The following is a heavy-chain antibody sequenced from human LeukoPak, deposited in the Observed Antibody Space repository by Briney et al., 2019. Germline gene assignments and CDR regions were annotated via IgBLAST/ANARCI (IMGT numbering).Heavy chain of an antibody. V-gene: IGHV3-30*03. CDR1: GFTFSSYG. CDR2: ISYDGSNK. CDR3: AILAPGY. J-gene: IGHJ4*02. Sequence: GGSLRLSCAASGFTFSSYGMRWVRQAPGKGLEWVAVISYDGSNKYYADSVKGRFTISRDNSKNTLYLQMNSLRAEDTAVYYCAILAPGYWGQGTLVTVSS.